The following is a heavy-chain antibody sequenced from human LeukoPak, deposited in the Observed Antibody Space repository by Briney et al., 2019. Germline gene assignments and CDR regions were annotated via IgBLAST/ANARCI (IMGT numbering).Heavy chain of an antibody. CDR3: AGGVGGSGGYLWDY. CDR2: INPNSGGT. J-gene: IGHJ4*02. V-gene: IGHV1-2*04. D-gene: IGHD3-10*01. Sequence: ASVKVSCKASGYTFTGYYMHWVRQAPGQGLEWMGWINPNSGGTNYAQKFQGWVTMTRDTSISTAYMELSRLRSDDTAVYYCAGGVGGSGGYLWDYGARGTLVPVP. CDR1: GYTFTGYY.